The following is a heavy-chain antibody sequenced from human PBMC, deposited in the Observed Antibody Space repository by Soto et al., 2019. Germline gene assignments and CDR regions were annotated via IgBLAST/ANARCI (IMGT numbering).Heavy chain of an antibody. Sequence: SLSLTCTVCGGCITSGGDSWSWIRQSPGQGLEWIGYIYQSGSAFYNPSLKTRATILVDRSKNQFSLNLTSVTAADAAVYYCARAFYGVDLWGQRTTVTVSS. J-gene: IGHJ6*02. CDR3: ARAFYGVDL. V-gene: IGHV4-30-2*06. CDR1: GGCITSGGDS. CDR2: IYQSGSA.